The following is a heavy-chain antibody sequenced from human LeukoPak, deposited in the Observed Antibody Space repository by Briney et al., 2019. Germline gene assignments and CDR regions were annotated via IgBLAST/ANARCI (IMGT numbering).Heavy chain of an antibody. J-gene: IGHJ3*02. CDR3: ARDATLGSTQGAFDI. D-gene: IGHD2/OR15-2a*01. V-gene: IGHV4-59*01. Sequence: SETLSLTCTVSGGSISSYYWSWIRQPPGKGLEWIGYIYYSGSTNYNPSLKSRVTISVDTSKNQFSLKLSSVTAADTAVYYCARDATLGSTQGAFDIWGQGTMVTVSS. CDR2: IYYSGST. CDR1: GGSISSYY.